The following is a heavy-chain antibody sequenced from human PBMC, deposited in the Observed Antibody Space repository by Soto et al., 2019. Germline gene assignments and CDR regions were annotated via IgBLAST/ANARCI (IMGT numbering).Heavy chain of an antibody. CDR2: IIPIFDSP. J-gene: IGHJ5*02. CDR3: ARGAEWRGYCLKTFTWLAP. V-gene: IGHV1-69*06. Sequence: SVKVSCKASGGSFSTYAFSWVLQAPGHGLEWMGGIIPIFDSPYYAQNFQGRVTIAADRSTSTVYMELSSLTPEDTAVYYCARGAEWRGYCLKTFTWLAPWGQGHPVTVSS. CDR1: GGSFSTYA. D-gene: IGHD2-15*01.